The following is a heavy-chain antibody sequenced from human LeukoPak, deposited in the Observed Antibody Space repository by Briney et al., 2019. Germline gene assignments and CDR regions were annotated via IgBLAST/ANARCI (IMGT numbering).Heavy chain of an antibody. CDR3: ARQSPGRWGSGIPSPFDY. CDR1: GFTFSSYA. D-gene: IGHD3-16*01. CDR2: ISGSGGST. J-gene: IGHJ4*02. V-gene: IGHV3-23*01. Sequence: GGSLRLSCAASGFTFSSYAMSWVRQAPGKGLEWVSAISGSGGSTYYADSVKGRFTISRDNSKNTLYLQMNSLRAEDTAVYYCARQSPGRWGSGIPSPFDYWGQGTLVTVSS.